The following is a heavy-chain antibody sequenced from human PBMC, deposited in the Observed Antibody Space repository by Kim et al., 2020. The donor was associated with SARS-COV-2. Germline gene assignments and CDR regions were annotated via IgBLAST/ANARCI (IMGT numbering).Heavy chain of an antibody. CDR2: ISYDGSNK. CDR3: ARDYYCSSTSCYLDYYGMDG. Sequence: GGSLRLSCAASGFTFSSYAMHWVRQAPGKGLEWVAVISYDGSNKYYADSVKGRFTISRDNSKNTLYLQMNSLRAEDTAVYYCARDYYCSSTSCYLDYYGMDGWGQGTTVTVSS. D-gene: IGHD2-2*01. J-gene: IGHJ6*02. V-gene: IGHV3-30*04. CDR1: GFTFSSYA.